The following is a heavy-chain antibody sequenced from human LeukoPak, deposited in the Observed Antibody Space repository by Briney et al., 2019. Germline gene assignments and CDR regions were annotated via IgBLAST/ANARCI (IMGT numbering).Heavy chain of an antibody. CDR3: ARGLRYSEAAFDI. D-gene: IGHD1-26*01. CDR1: GYTFTAYY. Sequence: ASVKVSCKASGYTFTAYYMHWVRQAPGQGLEWMGWINSNTGGTNYAQKFQGRVTMTRDTSINTVYMGLSRLRSDDTAVYYCARGLRYSEAAFDIWGQGTMVTVSS. J-gene: IGHJ3*02. CDR2: INSNTGGT. V-gene: IGHV1-2*02.